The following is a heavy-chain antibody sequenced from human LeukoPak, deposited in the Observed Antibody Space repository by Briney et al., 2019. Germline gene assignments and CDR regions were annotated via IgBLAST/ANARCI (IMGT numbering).Heavy chain of an antibody. Sequence: GGSLRLSCAASGFTFSSYEMNWVRQAPGKGLEWVSCVSSSGSIVDYADSVKGRFTISRDNAENSLFLQMNSLRDEDTAVYYCARESLGGYYYGLDVWGQGTTVTVSS. CDR1: GFTFSSYE. J-gene: IGHJ6*02. CDR3: ARESLGGYYYGLDV. V-gene: IGHV3-48*03. CDR2: VSSSGSIV.